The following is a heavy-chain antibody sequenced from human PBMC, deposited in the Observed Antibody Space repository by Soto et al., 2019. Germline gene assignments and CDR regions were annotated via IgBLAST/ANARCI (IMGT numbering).Heavy chain of an antibody. CDR3: VSRSSGWYFDY. Sequence: EVPLLESGGGLVQPGGSLRLSCAASGFTFSSYAISWVRQAPGKGLEWVSVISGSGGSTYYADSVKSRFTISRDNSKNTLYLQMNSLRAEDTAVYYCVSRSSGWYFDYWGQGTLVTVSS. CDR1: GFTFSSYA. CDR2: ISGSGGST. D-gene: IGHD6-19*01. V-gene: IGHV3-23*01. J-gene: IGHJ4*02.